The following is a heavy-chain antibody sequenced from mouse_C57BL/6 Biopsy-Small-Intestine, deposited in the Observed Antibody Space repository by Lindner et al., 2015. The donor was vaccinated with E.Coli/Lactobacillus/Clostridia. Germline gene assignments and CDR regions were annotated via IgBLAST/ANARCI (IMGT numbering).Heavy chain of an antibody. Sequence: SVKVSCKASGYTFTGYYIHWVRQAPGQGLEWMGRINPNSGATNDAQKFQGRVTITSDTSIGAADMELNRLTSDDTAVYYCARGTDGYNSNWFDSWGQGTPVTVSS. J-gene: IGHJ4*01. CDR3: ARGTDGYNSNWFDS. V-gene: IGHV1-53*01. D-gene: IGHD3-1*01. CDR2: INPNSGAT. CDR1: GYTFTGYY.